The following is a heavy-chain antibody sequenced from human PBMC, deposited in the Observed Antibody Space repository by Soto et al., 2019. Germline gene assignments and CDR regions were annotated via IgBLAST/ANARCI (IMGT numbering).Heavy chain of an antibody. CDR1: GYTFTSYG. J-gene: IGHJ3*02. Sequence: GASVKVSCKASGYTFTSYGISWVRQAPGQGLEWMGWISAYNGNTNYAQKLQGRVTMTTGTSTSTAYMELRSLRSDDTAVYYCARVNDITGTTGALADIWGQGTMVTVSS. D-gene: IGHD1-7*01. CDR3: ARVNDITGTTGALADI. V-gene: IGHV1-18*01. CDR2: ISAYNGNT.